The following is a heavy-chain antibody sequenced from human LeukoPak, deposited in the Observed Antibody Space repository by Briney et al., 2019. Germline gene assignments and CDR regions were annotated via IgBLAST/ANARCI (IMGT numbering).Heavy chain of an antibody. CDR1: GFTFSSYA. Sequence: TGGSLRLSCAASGFTFSSYAMHWVRQAPGKGLEWVADISYDGSNKYYADSVKGRFTISRDNSKNTLYLQMNSLRAEDTAVYYCARDYSVMRGSSSASAFDIWGQGTMVTVSS. V-gene: IGHV3-30*01. CDR2: ISYDGSNK. CDR3: ARDYSVMRGSSSASAFDI. J-gene: IGHJ3*02. D-gene: IGHD6-6*01.